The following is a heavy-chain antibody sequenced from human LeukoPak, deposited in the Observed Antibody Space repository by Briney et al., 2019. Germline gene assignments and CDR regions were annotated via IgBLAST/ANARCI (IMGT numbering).Heavy chain of an antibody. Sequence: GASVKVSCKASGYTFTRYSLNWVRQAPGQGLEWMGWINTNTGKPTYALDFTGRFVFSLDTSVSTAYLQISSLKAEDAAVYYCAREGAGSSWYSVYAFDIWGQGTMVTVSS. CDR3: AREGAGSSWYSVYAFDI. V-gene: IGHV7-4-1*02. CDR1: GYTFTRYS. J-gene: IGHJ3*02. D-gene: IGHD6-13*01. CDR2: INTNTGKP.